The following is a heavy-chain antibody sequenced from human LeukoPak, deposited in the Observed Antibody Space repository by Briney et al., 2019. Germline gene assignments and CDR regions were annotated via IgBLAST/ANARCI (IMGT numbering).Heavy chain of an antibody. CDR2: ISTFSSYI. V-gene: IGHV3-21*01. Sequence: PGGSLRLSCAASGFTFSGSTMNWVRQAPGKGLEWVSFISTFSSYIYYADSVRGRFTISRDNAKNSLYLQMNSLRAEDTAVYYWARQQWQDGAYYFDYWGQGTLVTVSS. CDR1: GFTFSGST. J-gene: IGHJ4*02. CDR3: ARQQWQDGAYYFDY. D-gene: IGHD6-19*01.